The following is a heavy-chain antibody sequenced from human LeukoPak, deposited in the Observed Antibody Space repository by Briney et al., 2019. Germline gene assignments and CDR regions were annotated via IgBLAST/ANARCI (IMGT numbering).Heavy chain of an antibody. Sequence: GGSLRLSCAVSGFTVSGDYMSWVRQAPGKGLEWVSVMYSGGATHYADSVKGRFTISRDNSKNTLYLQMNSLRVEDTAVYYCARRGFPDYWGQGTLVTVSS. CDR3: ARRGFPDY. J-gene: IGHJ4*02. CDR2: MYSGGAT. D-gene: IGHD5-12*01. CDR1: GFTVSGDY. V-gene: IGHV3-53*01.